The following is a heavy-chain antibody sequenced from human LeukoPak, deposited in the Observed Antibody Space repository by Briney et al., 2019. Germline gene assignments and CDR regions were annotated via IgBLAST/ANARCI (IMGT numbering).Heavy chain of an antibody. CDR3: ARGHDYVWGSYRYSDDY. J-gene: IGHJ4*02. CDR1: GYTFTGYY. Sequence: ASVRVSCKASGYTFTGYYMHWVRQAPGQGLEWMGWINPNSGGTNYAQKFQGRVTMTRDTSISTAYMELSRLRSDDTAVYYCARGHDYVWGSYRYSDDYWGQGTLVTVSS. CDR2: INPNSGGT. D-gene: IGHD3-16*02. V-gene: IGHV1-2*02.